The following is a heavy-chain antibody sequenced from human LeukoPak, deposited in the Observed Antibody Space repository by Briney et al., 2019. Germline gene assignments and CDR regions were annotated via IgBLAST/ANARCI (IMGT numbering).Heavy chain of an antibody. CDR2: ISSSSSTI. V-gene: IGHV3-48*04. J-gene: IGHJ4*02. Sequence: GGSLRLSCAASGFTFSSYSMNWVRQAPGKGLEWVSYISSSSSTIYYADSVKGRFTISRDNAKNSLYLQMNSLKTEDTTVYYCTRAVSYYYGSGTYWGQGTLVTVSS. D-gene: IGHD3-10*01. CDR3: TRAVSYYYGSGTY. CDR1: GFTFSSYS.